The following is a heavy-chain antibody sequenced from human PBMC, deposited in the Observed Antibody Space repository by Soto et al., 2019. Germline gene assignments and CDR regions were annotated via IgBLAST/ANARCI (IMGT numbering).Heavy chain of an antibody. J-gene: IGHJ4*02. Sequence: PGGSLRLSCAASGFTFSSYSMNWVRQAPGKGLEWVSYISSSSSTIYYADSVKGRFTISRDNSNNTVSLQMNSLRAEDAAVYYCAKDRSPGATTWNVYWGQGTLVTVSS. CDR2: ISSSSSTI. CDR3: AKDRSPGATTWNVY. V-gene: IGHV3-48*01. CDR1: GFTFSSYS. D-gene: IGHD1-26*01.